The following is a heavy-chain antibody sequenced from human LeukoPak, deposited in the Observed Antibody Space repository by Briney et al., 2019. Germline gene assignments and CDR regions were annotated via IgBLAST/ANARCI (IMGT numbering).Heavy chain of an antibody. CDR2: IYYSGST. J-gene: IGHJ4*02. CDR3: ARSLGSGWYV. D-gene: IGHD6-19*01. V-gene: IGHV4-39*01. CDR1: GGSISSSSYY. Sequence: PSETLSLTCTVSGGSISSSSYYWGWIRQPPGKGLEWIGSIYYSGSTYYNPSLKSRVTISVDTSKNQFSLKLSSVTAADTAVYYCARSLGSGWYVWGQGTLVTVSS.